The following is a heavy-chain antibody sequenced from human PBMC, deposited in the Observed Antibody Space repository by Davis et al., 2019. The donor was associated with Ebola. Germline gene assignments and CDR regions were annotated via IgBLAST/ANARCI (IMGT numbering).Heavy chain of an antibody. Sequence: SVKVSCKASGGTFSSYAISWVRQAPGQGLEWMGGIIPIFGTANYAQKFQGRVTITADESTSTAYMELSSLRSEDTAVYYCARDYDYGDYADYWGQGTLVTVSS. J-gene: IGHJ4*02. CDR2: IIPIFGTA. CDR1: GGTFSSYA. D-gene: IGHD4-17*01. V-gene: IGHV1-69*13. CDR3: ARDYDYGDYADY.